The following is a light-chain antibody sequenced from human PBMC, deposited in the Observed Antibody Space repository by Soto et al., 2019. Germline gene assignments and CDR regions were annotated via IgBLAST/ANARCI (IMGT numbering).Light chain of an antibody. Sequence: EIVLTQSPGTLSLSPGEKATVSCRASQCVSSSYLAWYQQKPGQAPSILIYGASSRATGIPDRFSGSGSGTDFTLTISRLEPEDFAVYYCQQYGSSPTYTFGQGTKLEIK. CDR1: QCVSSSY. V-gene: IGKV3-20*01. CDR2: GAS. J-gene: IGKJ2*01. CDR3: QQYGSSPTYT.